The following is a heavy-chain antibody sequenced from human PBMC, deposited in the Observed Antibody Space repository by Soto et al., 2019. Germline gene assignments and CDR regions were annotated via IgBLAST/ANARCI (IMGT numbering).Heavy chain of an antibody. CDR3: ARGRGYSSGWYNWFDP. CDR2: INHSGST. D-gene: IGHD6-19*01. V-gene: IGHV4-34*01. CDR1: GGSFSGYY. Sequence: QVQLQQWGAGLLKPSETLSLTCAVYGGSFSGYYWSWIRQPPGKGLEGIGEINHSGSTNYNPSLKSRVTISVDTSKNQFSLKLSSVTAADTAVYYCARGRGYSSGWYNWFDPWGQGTLVTVSS. J-gene: IGHJ5*02.